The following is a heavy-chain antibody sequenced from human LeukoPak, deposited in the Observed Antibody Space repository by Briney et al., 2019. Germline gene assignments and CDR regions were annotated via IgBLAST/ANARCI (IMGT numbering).Heavy chain of an antibody. CDR3: ARLMTQGRAFDM. J-gene: IGHJ3*02. CDR1: GGSISSYY. V-gene: IGHV4-59*01. D-gene: IGHD3-16*01. CDR2: IYYSEST. Sequence: SETLSLTCTVSGGSISSYYWSWIRQPPGKGLEWIGYIYYSESTNYNPSLTRRVTISVDTSKTQFSLKLSSVTAADTAVYSCARLMTQGRAFDMWGQGTMVTVSS.